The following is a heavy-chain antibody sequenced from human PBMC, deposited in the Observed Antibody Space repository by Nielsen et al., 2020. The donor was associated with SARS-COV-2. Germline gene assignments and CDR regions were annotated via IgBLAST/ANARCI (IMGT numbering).Heavy chain of an antibody. CDR2: VFSSGNT. CDR3: ARHVSIEGRYGDWPYYFDS. CDR1: GGSIRSSSYY. D-gene: IGHD4-17*01. Sequence: SETLSLTCNVSGGSIRSSSYYWGWIRQPPGRGLEWIGSAHSTGWIGSVFSSGNTYYNASLKSRVTVSVDTSKNQLSLRLSSVTAADTAVYFCARHVSIEGRYGDWPYYFDSWGQGTLVTVSS. J-gene: IGHJ4*02. V-gene: IGHV4-39*01.